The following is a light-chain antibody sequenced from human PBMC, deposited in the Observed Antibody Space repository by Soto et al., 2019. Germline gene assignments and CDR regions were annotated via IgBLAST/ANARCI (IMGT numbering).Light chain of an antibody. V-gene: IGLV4-69*01. CDR3: QTWGTGIYV. J-gene: IGLJ7*01. CDR1: SGHSSYA. Sequence: QLVLTQSPSASASLGALVKLTCTLSSGHSSYAIAWHQQQPEKGPRYLMKLNSDGTHSKGDGIPDRFSGSSSGAERYLTIARRQSEDEADYYCQTWGTGIYVFGGGTQLTVL. CDR2: LNSDGTH.